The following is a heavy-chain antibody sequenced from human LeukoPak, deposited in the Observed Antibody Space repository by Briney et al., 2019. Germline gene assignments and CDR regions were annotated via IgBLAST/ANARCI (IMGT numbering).Heavy chain of an antibody. V-gene: IGHV5-51*01. J-gene: IGHJ3*02. CDR1: GGTFSSYA. D-gene: IGHD2-21*02. CDR2: IYPGDSDT. CDR3: ARDCGGDCYSGDAFDI. Sequence: ASVKVSCKASGGTFSSYAISWVRQMPGKGLEWMGIIYPGDSDTRYSPSFQGQVTISADKSISTAYLQWSSLKASDTAMYYCARDCGGDCYSGDAFDIWGQGTMVTVSS.